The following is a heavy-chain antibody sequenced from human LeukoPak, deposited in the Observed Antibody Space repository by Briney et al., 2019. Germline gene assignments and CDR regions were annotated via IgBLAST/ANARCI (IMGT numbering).Heavy chain of an antibody. D-gene: IGHD6-6*01. Sequence: SETLSLTCTVSGGSISSYYWSWLRQPPGKGLEWIGYIYYTGNTNYNPSLKSRLTISVDTSKNQFSLKLTSVTAADTAVYYCARSASSSSRSAFDIWGQGTMVTVSS. CDR2: IYYTGNT. CDR3: ARSASSSSRSAFDI. J-gene: IGHJ3*02. V-gene: IGHV4-59*01. CDR1: GGSISSYY.